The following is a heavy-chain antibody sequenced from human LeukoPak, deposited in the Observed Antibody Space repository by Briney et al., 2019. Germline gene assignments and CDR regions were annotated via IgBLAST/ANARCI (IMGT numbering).Heavy chain of an antibody. CDR1: GFTFSSYG. CDR3: ARDRDPDYYDSSGYSLV. D-gene: IGHD3-22*01. Sequence: GRSLRLSCAASGFTFSSYGMHWVRQAPGKGLEWVAVIWYDGSNKYYAGSVKGRFTISRDNSKNTLYLQMNSLRAEDTAVYYCARDRDPDYYDSSGYSLVWGKGTTVTVSS. V-gene: IGHV3-33*01. J-gene: IGHJ6*04. CDR2: IWYDGSNK.